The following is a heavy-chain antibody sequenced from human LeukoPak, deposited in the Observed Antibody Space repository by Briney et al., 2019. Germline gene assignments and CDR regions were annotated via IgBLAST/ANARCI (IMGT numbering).Heavy chain of an antibody. Sequence: ASVKVSCKASGYTFTNNFMHWVRRAPGQGLEWMGIINPSGDNTWYAQKFQGRVTMTRDMATSTDYMEVSSLRSEDTAVYYCARDNSVGDSAWWFDPWGQGTLVTVSS. CDR2: INPSGDNT. D-gene: IGHD5-12*01. V-gene: IGHV1-46*01. J-gene: IGHJ5*02. CDR3: ARDNSVGDSAWWFDP. CDR1: GYTFTNNF.